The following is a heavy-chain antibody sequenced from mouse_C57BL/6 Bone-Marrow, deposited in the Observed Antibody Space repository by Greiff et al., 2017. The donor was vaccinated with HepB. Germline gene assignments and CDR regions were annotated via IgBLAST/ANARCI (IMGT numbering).Heavy chain of an antibody. J-gene: IGHJ2*01. Sequence: DVHLVESGGGLVQPGGSMKLSCVASGFTFSNYWMNWVRQSPEKGLEWVAQIRLKSDNYATHYAESVKGRFTISRDDSKSSVYLQMNNLRAEDTGIYYCTGPHYYGSSYDYFDYWGQGTTLTVSS. CDR3: TGPHYYGSSYDYFDY. D-gene: IGHD1-1*01. CDR1: GFTFSNYW. V-gene: IGHV6-3*01. CDR2: IRLKSDNYAT.